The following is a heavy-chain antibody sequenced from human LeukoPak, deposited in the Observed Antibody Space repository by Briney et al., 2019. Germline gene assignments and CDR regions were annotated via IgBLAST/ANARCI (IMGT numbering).Heavy chain of an antibody. D-gene: IGHD1-26*01. CDR3: AKNKWERSGAFDI. V-gene: IGHV3-23*01. Sequence: GGSLRLSCAASGFTFSNYAMSWVRQAPGKGLEWVSVISGSGDSSYYADSVKGRFTISRDISKNTLYLQMYSLGVEDTAVYYCAKNKWERSGAFDIWGQGTMLTVSS. CDR1: GFTFSNYA. J-gene: IGHJ3*02. CDR2: ISGSGDSS.